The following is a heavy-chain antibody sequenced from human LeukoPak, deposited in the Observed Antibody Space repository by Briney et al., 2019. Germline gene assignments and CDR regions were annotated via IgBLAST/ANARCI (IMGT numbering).Heavy chain of an antibody. CDR3: ARVGRGYRYGPPTGFDP. D-gene: IGHD5-18*01. J-gene: IGHJ5*02. Sequence: SETLSLTCAVYGGSFSGYYWSWIRQPPGKGLEWIGEINHSGSTNYNPSLKSRVTISVDTSKNQFSLKLSSVTAADTAVYYCARVGRGYRYGPPTGFDPWGQGTLVTVSS. CDR2: INHSGST. CDR1: GGSFSGYY. V-gene: IGHV4-34*01.